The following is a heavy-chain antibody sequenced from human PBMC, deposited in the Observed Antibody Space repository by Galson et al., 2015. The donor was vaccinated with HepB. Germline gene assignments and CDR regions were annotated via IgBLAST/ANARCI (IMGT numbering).Heavy chain of an antibody. D-gene: IGHD6-19*01. CDR1: GDSVSSNSAA. CDR2: TYYRSKWYN. V-gene: IGHV6-1*01. CDR3: ARSWTNLNTIAVAGYDY. J-gene: IGHJ4*02. Sequence: CAISGDSVSSNSAAWNWIRQSPSRGLEWLGRTYYRSKWYNDYAVSVKSRITINPDTSKNQFSLQLNSVTPEDTAVYYCARSWTNLNTIAVAGYDYWGQGALVTVSS.